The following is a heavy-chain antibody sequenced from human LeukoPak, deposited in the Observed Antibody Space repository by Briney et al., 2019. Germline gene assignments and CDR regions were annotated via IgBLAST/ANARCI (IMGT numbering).Heavy chain of an antibody. CDR2: VHLDGRT. V-gene: IGHV4-4*02. Sequence: PSETLSLTCDVSGXSVTSTNWWTWVRQPPGKGLGWIGEVHLDGRTDYNPSLKSRLIMSVDLPENHISLKLTSVTAADTAVYYCAREGGFYHPLDYSGQGTLVTVSS. CDR1: GXSVTSTNW. J-gene: IGHJ4*02. CDR3: AREGGFYHPLDY. D-gene: IGHD1-14*01.